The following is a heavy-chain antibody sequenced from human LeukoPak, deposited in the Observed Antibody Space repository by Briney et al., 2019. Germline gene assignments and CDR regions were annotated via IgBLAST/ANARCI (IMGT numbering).Heavy chain of an antibody. CDR3: AKGLRGYAGASDY. J-gene: IGHJ4*02. CDR1: GFTFSSYG. Sequence: GGSLRLSCAASGFTFSSYGMHWVRQAPGKGLEWVAVISYDGSNKYYADSVKGRFTISRDNSKNTLYLQMNSLRAEDTAVYYCAKGLRGYAGASDYWGQGTLVTVSS. CDR2: ISYDGSNK. V-gene: IGHV3-30*18. D-gene: IGHD5-12*01.